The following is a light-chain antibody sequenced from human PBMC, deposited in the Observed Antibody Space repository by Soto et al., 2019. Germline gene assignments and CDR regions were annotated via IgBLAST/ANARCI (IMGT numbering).Light chain of an antibody. CDR2: GAS. J-gene: IGKJ3*01. Sequence: TNSAATLSVSPGETATLSCRASQSVSTKLAWYQQKPGQAPRLLINGASTRATGVPARFSGWGSGTDFTLTISRLEPEDFAVYYCQQYGRSPLTFGPGTKVDI. CDR1: QSVSTK. CDR3: QQYGRSPLT. V-gene: IGKV3-20*01.